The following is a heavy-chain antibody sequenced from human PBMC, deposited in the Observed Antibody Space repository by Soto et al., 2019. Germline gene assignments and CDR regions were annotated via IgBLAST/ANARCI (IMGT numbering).Heavy chain of an antibody. D-gene: IGHD3-10*01. CDR2: ISSSSSYI. CDR1: GFTSSSYS. V-gene: IGHV3-21*01. J-gene: IGHJ6*02. CDR3: ARGSGSYYIMDV. Sequence: PGGSLRLSCAASGFTSSSYSMNWVRQAPGKGLEWVSSISSSSSYIYYADSVKGRFTISRDNAKNSLYLQMNSLRAEDTAVYYCARGSGSYYIMDVWGQGTTVTVSS.